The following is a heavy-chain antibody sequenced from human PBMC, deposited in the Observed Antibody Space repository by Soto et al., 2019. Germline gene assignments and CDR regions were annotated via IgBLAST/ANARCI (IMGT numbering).Heavy chain of an antibody. J-gene: IGHJ4*02. D-gene: IGHD2-15*01. Sequence: GASVQVPCQASRDIFPAHYIHWVRQAPGQGFEWMGWINPKSDGKKYQQKFQGRVTMTRYTSLSKVYMTLTRLTSDDTDVYYCARDLAKGGGSAGFDYWGQGTLVTVSS. V-gene: IGHV1-2*02. CDR2: INPKSDGK. CDR3: ARDLAKGGGSAGFDY. CDR1: RDIFPAHY.